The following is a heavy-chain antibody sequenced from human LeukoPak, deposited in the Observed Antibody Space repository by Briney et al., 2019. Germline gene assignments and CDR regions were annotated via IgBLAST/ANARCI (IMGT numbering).Heavy chain of an antibody. V-gene: IGHV1-2*02. D-gene: IGHD1-26*01. J-gene: IGHJ5*02. CDR1: GYTFTGYY. Sequence: ASVKVSCKASGYTFTGYYMHWVRQAPGQGLEWMGWIKPNSGGTNYAQQFQGRLTMTRDTSISTAYMELSRLRSDDTAVYYCARDLVGLVGDLHWFDPWGQGTLVTVSS. CDR3: ARDLVGLVGDLHWFDP. CDR2: IKPNSGGT.